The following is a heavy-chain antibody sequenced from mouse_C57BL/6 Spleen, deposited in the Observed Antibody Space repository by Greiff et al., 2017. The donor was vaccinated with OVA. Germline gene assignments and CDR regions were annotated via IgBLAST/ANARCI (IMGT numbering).Heavy chain of an antibody. V-gene: IGHV2-9-1*01. D-gene: IGHD2-4*01. Sequence: VQLVESGPGLVAPSQSLSISCTVSGFPLPSYAISWVRQPPGKGLEWLGVIWPGGGTNYNSAPKSRLSLSKDNSKSQVCLKKNSLQTDDTARYYVDRNGFYYDYDGLAMDYWGQGTSVTVSS. CDR1: GFPLPSYA. J-gene: IGHJ4*01. CDR3: DRNGFYYDYDGLAMDY. CDR2: IWPGGGT.